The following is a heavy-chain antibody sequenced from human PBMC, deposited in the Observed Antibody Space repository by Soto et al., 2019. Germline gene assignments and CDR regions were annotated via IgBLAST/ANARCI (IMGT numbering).Heavy chain of an antibody. CDR2: IYRTGST. Sequence: PXDTLSLICAVSGGSFTSNNWWTWFRQPPGQGLEWIGEIYRTGSTNYNPSLKSRVTISLDKSENQFSLKVTSLTAADTAVYYRASRDPGTSVDYWGQGTLVTVSS. D-gene: IGHD1-7*01. CDR3: ASRDPGTSVDY. CDR1: GGSFTSNNW. J-gene: IGHJ4*02. V-gene: IGHV4-4*02.